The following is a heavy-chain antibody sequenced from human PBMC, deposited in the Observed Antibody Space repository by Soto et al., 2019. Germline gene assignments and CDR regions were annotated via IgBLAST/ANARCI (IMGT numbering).Heavy chain of an antibody. CDR1: GYNFSSFG. J-gene: IGHJ6*02. V-gene: IGHV1-18*01. D-gene: IGHD4-17*01. CDR3: ARDVYSHSVTGGVDV. Sequence: QVQLVQSGAEVKKPGASVKVSCKASGYNFSSFGISWVRQAPGQGLEWMGWISGYNGNTNYEQQFLGRVTLTIDTSTTTAYKEMKSLRSGDTAVYYCARDVYSHSVTGGVDVWGQGTTVSVSS. CDR2: ISGYNGNT.